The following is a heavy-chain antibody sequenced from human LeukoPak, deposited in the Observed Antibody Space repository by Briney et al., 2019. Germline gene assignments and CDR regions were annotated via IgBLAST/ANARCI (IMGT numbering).Heavy chain of an antibody. V-gene: IGHV3-11*01. CDR3: ARHDYGDYEDY. CDR2: ISSSGTTI. J-gene: IGHJ4*02. Sequence: XGXXXXSYISSSGTTIYYADSVKGRFTISRDNAKNSLYLQMNSLRAEDTAVYYCARHDYGDYEDYWGQGTLVTVSS. D-gene: IGHD4-17*01.